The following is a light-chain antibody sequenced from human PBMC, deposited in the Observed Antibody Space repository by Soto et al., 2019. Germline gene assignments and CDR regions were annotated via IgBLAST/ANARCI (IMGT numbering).Light chain of an antibody. Sequence: QSVLTQPASVSGSPGQSITISCTGTSSDVGAYTSVSWYQHHPDKAPKLLIYRNNQRPSGVPDRFSGSKSGTSASLAISGLRSDDEADYFCATWDDSLNGFYVFGTGTKVTVL. CDR2: RNN. CDR3: ATWDDSLNGFYV. J-gene: IGLJ1*01. CDR1: SSDVGAYTS. V-gene: IGLV1-47*01.